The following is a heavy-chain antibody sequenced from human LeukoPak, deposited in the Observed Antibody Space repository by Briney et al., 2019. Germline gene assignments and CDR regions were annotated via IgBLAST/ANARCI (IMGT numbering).Heavy chain of an antibody. V-gene: IGHV4-38-2*02. CDR1: DYYINNGYY. J-gene: IGHJ6*03. CDR3: AREDSYCSGGSCYSPYYYYMDV. CDR2: TYHSGNT. Sequence: SETLSLTCRVSDYYINNGYYWGWIRQPPGKGLEWIGSTYHSGNTYYNPSLKSRVTISVDTSKNQFSLKLSSVTAADTAVYYCAREDSYCSGGSCYSPYYYYMDVWGKGTTVTVSS. D-gene: IGHD2-15*01.